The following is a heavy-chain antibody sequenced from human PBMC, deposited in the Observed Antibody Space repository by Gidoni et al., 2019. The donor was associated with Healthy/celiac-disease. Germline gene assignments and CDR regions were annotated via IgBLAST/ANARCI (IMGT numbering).Heavy chain of an antibody. V-gene: IGHV3-23*01. D-gene: IGHD6-19*01. CDR2: ISGSGGST. CDR3: AKGHSSGWYLAFDI. Sequence: EVQLLESGGGLVQPGGSLRLSCPASGFTFSSSAMSWVRQAPGQGLEWVSAISGSGGSTYYADSVKGRFTISRDNSKNTLYLQMNSLRAEDTAVYYCAKGHSSGWYLAFDIWGQGTMVTVSS. CDR1: GFTFSSSA. J-gene: IGHJ3*02.